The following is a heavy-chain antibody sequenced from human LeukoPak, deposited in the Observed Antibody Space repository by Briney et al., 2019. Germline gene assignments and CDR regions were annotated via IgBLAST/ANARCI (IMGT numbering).Heavy chain of an antibody. Sequence: SETLSLTCVVYGGSFSGYFWSWIRQPPGKGLEWIGEITPSGSTNYSPSLKSRVSISIGTSKKKLPLRLTSVTAADSAVYYCASSFYYDSRDYWGQGTLVTVSS. CDR3: ASSFYYDSRDY. J-gene: IGHJ4*02. CDR1: GGSFSGYF. CDR2: ITPSGST. V-gene: IGHV4-34*01. D-gene: IGHD3-22*01.